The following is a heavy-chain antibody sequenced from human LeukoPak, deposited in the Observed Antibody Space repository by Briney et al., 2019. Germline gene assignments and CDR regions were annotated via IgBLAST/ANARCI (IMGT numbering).Heavy chain of an antibody. CDR3: AKNSTAAWFDP. D-gene: IGHD2/OR15-2a*01. CDR1: GYSISSGDC. J-gene: IGHJ5*02. Sequence: ASETLSLTCAVSGYSISSGDCWAWLRQPPGKGLEWIGSIYYSGSTDYNPSLKSRVSISVDTSKNQFSLKLFSVTAADTAVYYCAKNSTAAWFDPWGQGTLVTVSS. CDR2: IYYSGST. V-gene: IGHV4-38-2*01.